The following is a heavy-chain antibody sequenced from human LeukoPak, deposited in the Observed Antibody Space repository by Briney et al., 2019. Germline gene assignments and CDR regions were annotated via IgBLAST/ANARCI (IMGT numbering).Heavy chain of an antibody. CDR3: ANENYYGSGSYPDY. V-gene: IGHV3-30*18. CDR2: ISYDGSNT. CDR1: GFTFSSYV. Sequence: GGSLRLSCAASGFTFSSYVIHWVRQAPGKGLEWVALISYDGSNTYYADSVKGRFTISRDNSKNTLYLQMNSLRAEDTAVYYCANENYYGSGSYPDYWGQGTLVTVSS. J-gene: IGHJ4*02. D-gene: IGHD3-10*01.